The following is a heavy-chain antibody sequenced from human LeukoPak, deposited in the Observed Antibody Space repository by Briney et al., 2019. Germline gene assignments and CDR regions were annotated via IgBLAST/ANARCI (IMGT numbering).Heavy chain of an antibody. CDR2: IYYSGST. CDR1: GGSINKYY. Sequence: PSETLSLTCTVSGGSINKYYRSWLRQPPGKGLEWIGYIYYSGSTNYNPSLQSRVTISVDTSKNQFSLKLSSVTAADTAVYYCARVWGNWYFDLWGRGTLVTVSS. CDR3: ARVWGNWYFDL. V-gene: IGHV4-59*01. D-gene: IGHD7-27*01. J-gene: IGHJ2*01.